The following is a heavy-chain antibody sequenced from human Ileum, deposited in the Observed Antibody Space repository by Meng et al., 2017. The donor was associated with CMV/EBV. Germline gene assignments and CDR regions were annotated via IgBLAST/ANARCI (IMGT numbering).Heavy chain of an antibody. CDR2: IPFDGNNE. Sequence: GESLKISCAASGFTFSSYAMHWVRQAPGKGLEWVAVIPFDGNNEHYADSVKGRFTISRDNSKNTLYLQVNSLRPEDTGVYYCARGTGSGSWLIDSWGQGTLVTVSS. J-gene: IGHJ4*02. V-gene: IGHV3-30*04. CDR1: GFTFSSYA. CDR3: ARGTGSGSWLIDS. D-gene: IGHD6-13*01.